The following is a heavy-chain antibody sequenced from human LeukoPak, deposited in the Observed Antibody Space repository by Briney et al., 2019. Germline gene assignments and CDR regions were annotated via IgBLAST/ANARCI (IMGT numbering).Heavy chain of an antibody. Sequence: PSETLSLTCTVSGGPISSHYWSWIRQPPGKGLEWIGYIYYSGSTNYNPSLKSRVTISVDTSKNQFSLKLSSVTAADTAVYYCARVSVYDAFDIWGQGTMVTVSS. V-gene: IGHV4-59*11. CDR3: ARVSVYDAFDI. J-gene: IGHJ3*02. CDR1: GGPISSHY. CDR2: IYYSGST. D-gene: IGHD1-14*01.